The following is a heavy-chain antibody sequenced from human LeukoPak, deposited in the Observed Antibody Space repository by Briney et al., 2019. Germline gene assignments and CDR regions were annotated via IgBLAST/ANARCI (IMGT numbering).Heavy chain of an antibody. D-gene: IGHD3-9*01. CDR3: ARPALTGYYYGSLYNWFDP. J-gene: IGHJ5*02. CDR2: INHSGST. Sequence: PSETLSLTCAVYGGSFSGYYWSWIRQPPGKGLEWIGEINHSGSTNYNPSLKSRVTISVDTSKNQFSLKLSSVTAADTAVYYCARPALTGYYYGSLYNWFDPWGQGTLVTVSS. V-gene: IGHV4-34*01. CDR1: GGSFSGYY.